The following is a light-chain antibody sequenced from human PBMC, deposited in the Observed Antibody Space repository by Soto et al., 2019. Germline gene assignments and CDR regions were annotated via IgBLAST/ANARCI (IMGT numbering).Light chain of an antibody. J-gene: IGKJ4*01. CDR2: AAS. Sequence: EIVLTQSPGTLSLSPGESATLSCRASQSVSSSYFTWYQQKPGQAPRLLIYAASNRATGIPARFSGGGYGTEFTLTISSLQLEDFATYYCQQSHTNPLTFGGGTKVDIK. V-gene: IGKV3-20*01. CDR3: QQSHTNPLT. CDR1: QSVSSSY.